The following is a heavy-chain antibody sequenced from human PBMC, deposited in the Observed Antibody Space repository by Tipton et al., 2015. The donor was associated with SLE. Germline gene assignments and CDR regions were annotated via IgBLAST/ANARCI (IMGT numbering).Heavy chain of an antibody. CDR1: GSTFSIYA. CDR3: AKEEAGAFDI. D-gene: IGHD1-26*01. J-gene: IGHJ3*02. V-gene: IGHV3-30*04. CDR2: ISSDGSEK. Sequence: QVQLVQSGGGVVQPGRFLTLSCAASGSTFSIYAIHWLRQAPGKGLEWVTVISSDGSEKYYADSVKGRLTLSRDNPKNTLYRQLNSLRPEDTAVYYCAKEEAGAFDIWGQGTMVTVAS.